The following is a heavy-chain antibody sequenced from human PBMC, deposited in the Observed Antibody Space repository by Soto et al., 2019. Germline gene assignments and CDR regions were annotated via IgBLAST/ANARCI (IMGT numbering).Heavy chain of an antibody. CDR2: IYHSGTT. D-gene: IGHD2-15*01. CDR1: GASISDNW. Sequence: QVQLQESGPGLVKPSGTLSLTCAVSGASISDNWWSWVRQPPGKGLEWIGEIYHSGTTTHNPSLKSRVIISVDKSASQISLTLNSVTAADTAIYYCARHVAVPRTRGFDYWGQGTPVTVSS. V-gene: IGHV4-4*02. J-gene: IGHJ4*02. CDR3: ARHVAVPRTRGFDY.